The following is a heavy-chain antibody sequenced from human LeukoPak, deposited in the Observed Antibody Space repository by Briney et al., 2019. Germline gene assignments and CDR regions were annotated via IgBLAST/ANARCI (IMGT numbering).Heavy chain of an antibody. D-gene: IGHD4-11*01. CDR3: ARDEDYRSIDY. CDR1: GYAFTSYG. J-gene: IGHJ4*02. Sequence: GASVKVSCKASGYAFTSYGISWVRQAPGQGLEWMGWISAYNGNTNYAQKFQGRVTITTDESTSTAYMELSSLRSEDTAVYYCARDEDYRSIDYWGQGTLVTVSS. V-gene: IGHV1-18*01. CDR2: ISAYNGNT.